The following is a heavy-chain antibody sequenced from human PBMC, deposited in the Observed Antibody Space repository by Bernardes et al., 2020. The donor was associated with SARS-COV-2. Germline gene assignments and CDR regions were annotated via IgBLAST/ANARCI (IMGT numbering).Heavy chain of an antibody. V-gene: IGHV3-15*01. Sequence: GGSLRLSCAASGFTFSNAWMSWVRQAPGKGLEWVGRIKSKTDGGTTDYAAPVKGRFTISRDDSKNTLYLQMNSLKTEDTAVYYCTTESVDAPYYYYGMDVWGQGTTVTVSS. J-gene: IGHJ6*02. CDR1: GFTFSNAW. CDR3: TTESVDAPYYYYGMDV. CDR2: IKSKTDGGTT. D-gene: IGHD2-8*01.